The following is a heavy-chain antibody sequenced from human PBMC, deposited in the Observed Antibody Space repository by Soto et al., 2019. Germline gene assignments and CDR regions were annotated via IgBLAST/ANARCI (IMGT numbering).Heavy chain of an antibody. D-gene: IGHD2-8*02. Sequence: ASVKVSCKASGDTFSNSAIIWVRQAPGQGLEWMGGILPIFGTPNYAQKFQGRLTISADEFSSTAYMELNILRSEDTAVYYCATPGEALGTAMFKGLEHWGQGSLVTVSS. J-gene: IGHJ5*02. CDR2: ILPIFGTP. CDR1: GDTFSNSA. CDR3: ATPGEALGTAMFKGLEH. V-gene: IGHV1-69*13.